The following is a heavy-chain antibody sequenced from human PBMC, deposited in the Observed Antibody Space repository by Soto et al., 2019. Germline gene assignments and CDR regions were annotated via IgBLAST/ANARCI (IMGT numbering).Heavy chain of an antibody. J-gene: IGHJ4*02. CDR2: IWYDGSNK. D-gene: IGHD4-17*01. CDR1: GFTFSSYG. V-gene: IGHV3-33*01. CDR3: ARDPSLYGDLDY. Sequence: PGGSLRLSCAASGFTFSSYGMHWVRQAPGKGLEWVAVIWYDGSNKYYADSVKGRFTISRDNSKNTLYLQMNSLRAEDTAVYYCARDPSLYGDLDYWGPGTLVTVSS.